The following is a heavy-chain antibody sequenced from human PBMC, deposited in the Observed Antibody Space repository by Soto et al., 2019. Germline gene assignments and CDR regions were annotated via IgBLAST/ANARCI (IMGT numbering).Heavy chain of an antibody. D-gene: IGHD3-3*01. J-gene: IGHJ6*02. Sequence: GGSLRLSSAASGFTFSSYAMSWVRQAPGKGLEWVSAISGSGGSTYYADSVKGRFAISRDNSKNTLYLQMNSLRAEDTAVYYCATNRIFWSGYYTYYYYYGMDVWGQGTTVTVSS. CDR1: GFTFSSYA. CDR2: ISGSGGST. CDR3: ATNRIFWSGYYTYYYYYGMDV. V-gene: IGHV3-23*01.